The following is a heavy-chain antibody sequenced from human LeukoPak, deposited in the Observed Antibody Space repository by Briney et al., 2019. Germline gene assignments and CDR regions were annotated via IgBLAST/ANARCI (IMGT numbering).Heavy chain of an antibody. CDR2: IYYGGST. V-gene: IGHV4-59*01. Sequence: SETLSLTCTVSGGSISSYYWSWIRQPPGKGLEWIGYIYYGGSTNYNPSLKSRVTISVDTSKNQFSLKLSSVTAADTAVYYCATKGPSDAFDIWGQGTMVTVSS. CDR1: GGSISSYY. CDR3: ATKGPSDAFDI. J-gene: IGHJ3*02.